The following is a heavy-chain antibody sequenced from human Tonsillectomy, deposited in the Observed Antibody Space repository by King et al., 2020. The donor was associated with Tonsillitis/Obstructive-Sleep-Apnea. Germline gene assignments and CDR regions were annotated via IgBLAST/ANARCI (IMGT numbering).Heavy chain of an antibody. V-gene: IGHV4-34*01. CDR1: GGSFSGYY. J-gene: IGHJ6*03. CDR3: ARGEDYNGRYYYYYYMDV. D-gene: IGHD4-11*01. Sequence: VQLQQWGAGLLKSSETLSLTCAVYGGSFSGYYWSWIRQPPGKGLEWIGEINHSGSTNYNPSLKSRVTISVDTSKNQFSLKLSSVTAADTAVYYCARGEDYNGRYYYYYYMDVWGKGTTVTVSS. CDR2: INHSGST.